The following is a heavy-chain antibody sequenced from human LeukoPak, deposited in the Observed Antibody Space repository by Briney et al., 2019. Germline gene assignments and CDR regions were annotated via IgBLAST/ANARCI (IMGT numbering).Heavy chain of an antibody. D-gene: IGHD3-9*01. CDR1: GGSITDYY. V-gene: IGHV4-4*07. J-gene: IGHJ4*02. Sequence: SETLSLTCSVSGGSITDYYWTWIRQPAEKGLEWIGRIYSSGTTDYNPSLKSRVTMSVDTSRNQFSLKLTSVTAADTAVYFCARSALTYLDYWGKGTLVTVSS. CDR2: IYSSGTT. CDR3: ARSALTYLDY.